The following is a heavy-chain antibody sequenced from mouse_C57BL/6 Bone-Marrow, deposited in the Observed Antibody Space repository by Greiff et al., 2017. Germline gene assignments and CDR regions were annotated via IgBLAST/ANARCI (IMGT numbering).Heavy chain of an antibody. CDR3: ADGNDFDWYFAV. CDR1: GYTFTSYW. V-gene: IGHV1-72*01. CDR2: IDPSSGGT. J-gene: IGHJ1*03. D-gene: IGHD2-2*01. Sequence: QVQLQQPGAELVKPGASVKLSCKASGYTFTSYWMHWVKQRPGRGLEWIGRIDPSSGGTKYNEKFKSKATLTVDKPSSTAYMQLSSLTSEDSAVYYCADGNDFDWYFAVWGTGTTVTVSS.